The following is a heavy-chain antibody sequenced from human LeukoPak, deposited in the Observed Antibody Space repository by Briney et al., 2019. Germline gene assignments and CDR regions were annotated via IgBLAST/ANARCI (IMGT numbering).Heavy chain of an antibody. Sequence: GESLQISCKGSGYSFTSYWIGWVRQMPGKGLEWMGIIYPGDSDTRYSPSFQGQVTISADKSISTAYLQWSSLKASDTAMYYCARLVDSSGYYRFFFFDYWGQGTLVTVSS. V-gene: IGHV5-51*01. D-gene: IGHD3-22*01. CDR2: IYPGDSDT. CDR3: ARLVDSSGYYRFFFFDY. J-gene: IGHJ4*02. CDR1: GYSFTSYW.